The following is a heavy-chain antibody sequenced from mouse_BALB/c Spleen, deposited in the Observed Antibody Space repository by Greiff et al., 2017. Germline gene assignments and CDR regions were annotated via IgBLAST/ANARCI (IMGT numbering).Heavy chain of an antibody. Sequence: EVQGVESGGGLVKLGGSLKLSCAASGFTFSSYYMSWVRQTPEKRLELVAAINSNGGSTYYPDTVKGRFTISRDNAKHTLYLQMSSLKSEDTALYYCARQRPHWCFDVWGAGTTVSVSS. CDR2: INSNGGST. V-gene: IGHV5-6-2*01. J-gene: IGHJ1*01. CDR3: ARQRPHWCFDV. CDR1: GFTFSSYY.